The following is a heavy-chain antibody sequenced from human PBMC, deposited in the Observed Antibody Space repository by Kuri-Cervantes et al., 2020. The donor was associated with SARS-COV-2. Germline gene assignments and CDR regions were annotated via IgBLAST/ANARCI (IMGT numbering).Heavy chain of an antibody. Sequence: GSLRLSCTVSGGSISSYYWSWIRQPAGKGLEWIGRIYTSGSTNYNPSLKSRVTMSVDTSKTQFSLNLSSVTAADTAVYYCARSFDWGWFDPWGQGTLVTVSS. V-gene: IGHV4-4*07. CDR3: ARSFDWGWFDP. J-gene: IGHJ5*02. D-gene: IGHD3-9*01. CDR1: GGSISSYY. CDR2: IYTSGST.